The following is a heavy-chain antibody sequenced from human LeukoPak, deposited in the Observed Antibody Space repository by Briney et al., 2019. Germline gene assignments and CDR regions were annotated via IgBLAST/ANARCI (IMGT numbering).Heavy chain of an antibody. CDR1: EYTFTEYA. J-gene: IGHJ4*02. CDR3: ARAAGIAGDY. CDR2: INAGNGNT. D-gene: IGHD6-13*01. V-gene: IGHV1-3*01. Sequence: ASVKVSCKASEYTFTEYAVNWVRQAPGQRLEWMGWINAGNGNTKYAHKFQGRLTITRDTSASTAYMELRSLRSDDTAVYYCARAAGIAGDYWGQGTLVTVSS.